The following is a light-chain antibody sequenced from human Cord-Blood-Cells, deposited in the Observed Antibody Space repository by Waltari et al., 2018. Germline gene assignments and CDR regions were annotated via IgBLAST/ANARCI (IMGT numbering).Light chain of an antibody. CDR3: QQSYSTPWT. CDR1: QSISSY. CDR2: AAS. J-gene: IGKJ1*01. Sequence: DIQMTQSPSPLPASVGDRVPTTCRASQSISSYLNWYQQKPGKAPKLLIYAASSLQSGVPSRFSGSGSGTDFTLTISSLQPEDFATYYCQQSYSTPWTFGQGTKVEIK. V-gene: IGKV1-39*01.